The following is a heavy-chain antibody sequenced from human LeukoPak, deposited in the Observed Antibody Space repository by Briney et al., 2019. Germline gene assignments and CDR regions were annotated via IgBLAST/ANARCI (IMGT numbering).Heavy chain of an antibody. CDR2: INHSGST. CDR1: GGSFSGYY. D-gene: IGHD2-2*01. Sequence: KPSETLSLTCAVYGGSFSGYYWSWIRQPPGKGLEWIGEINHSGSTNYNPSLKSRVTIPVDTSKNQFSLKLSSVTAADTAVYYCARGRVGYCSSTSCYRWFDPWGQGTLVTISS. CDR3: ARGRVGYCSSTSCYRWFDP. V-gene: IGHV4-34*01. J-gene: IGHJ5*02.